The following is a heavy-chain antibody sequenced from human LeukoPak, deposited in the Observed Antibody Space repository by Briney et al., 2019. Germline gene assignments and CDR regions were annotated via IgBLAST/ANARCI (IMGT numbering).Heavy chain of an antibody. J-gene: IGHJ4*02. CDR1: GFTFSSYE. Sequence: GGSLRLSCAASGFTFSSYEMNWVRQAPGKGLEWVSYISSSGSTIYYADSVKGRFTISRDNAKNSLYLQMNSLRAEDTAVYYCARCEALRGVLFGYWGQGTLVTVSS. CDR2: ISSSGSTI. CDR3: ARCEALRGVLFGY. D-gene: IGHD3-10*01. V-gene: IGHV3-48*03.